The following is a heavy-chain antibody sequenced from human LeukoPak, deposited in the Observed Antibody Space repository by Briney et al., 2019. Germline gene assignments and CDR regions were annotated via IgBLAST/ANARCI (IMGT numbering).Heavy chain of an antibody. CDR3: ARGRHSDFWSGYLVSSYYYYGMDV. J-gene: IGHJ6*02. D-gene: IGHD3-3*01. CDR2: MNPNSGNT. Sequence: GASVKVSCKASGYTFTGYYMHWVRQAPGQGLEWMGWMNPNSGNTGYAQKFQGGVTMTRNTSISTAYMELSSLRSEDTAVYYCARGRHSDFWSGYLVSSYYYYGMDVWGQGTTVTVSS. V-gene: IGHV1-8*02. CDR1: GYTFTGYY.